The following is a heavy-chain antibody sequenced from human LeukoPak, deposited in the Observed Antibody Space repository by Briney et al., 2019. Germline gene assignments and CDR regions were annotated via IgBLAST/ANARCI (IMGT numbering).Heavy chain of an antibody. CDR1: GFTFSSYA. CDR2: ISYDGSNK. CDR3: AKERGGQDWDFDL. V-gene: IGHV3-30-3*01. D-gene: IGHD3-10*01. Sequence: GGSPRLSCAASGFTFSSYAMHWVRQAPGKGLEWVAVISYDGSNKYYADSVKGRFTISRDNSKNTLYLQMNSLRAEDTAVYYCAKERGGQDWDFDLWGRGTLVTVSS. J-gene: IGHJ2*01.